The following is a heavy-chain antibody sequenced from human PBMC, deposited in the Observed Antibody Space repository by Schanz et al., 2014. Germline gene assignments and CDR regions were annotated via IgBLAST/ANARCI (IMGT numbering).Heavy chain of an antibody. CDR2: FT. J-gene: IGHJ5*02. CDR1: GYSFSAYY. V-gene: IGHV1-2*06. Sequence: QVQLVQSGAELKNPGASVKVSCKASGYSFSAYYIHWMRQAPGQGLEWLGRFTHISQKFQGRVTMTRGTSSTTAYMELNSLTSDDTAFYYCVILPRDNSALGPWGQGTLVTVSS. D-gene: IGHD6-25*01. CDR3: VILPRDNSALGP.